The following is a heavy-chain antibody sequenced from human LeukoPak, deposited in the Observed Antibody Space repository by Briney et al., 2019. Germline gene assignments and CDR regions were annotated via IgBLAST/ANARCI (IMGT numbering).Heavy chain of an antibody. CDR3: ARNPEMYSGSYPFDY. V-gene: IGHV3-48*03. D-gene: IGHD1-26*01. Sequence: GGSLRLSCAASGFFFSSYEMNWVRQAPGKGLEWVSDISSSGSTIYYADSVKGRFTVSRDDARNSLHLQINGVRAEDTAVYYCARNPEMYSGSYPFDYWGQGTLVTVTS. J-gene: IGHJ4*02. CDR1: GFFFSSYE. CDR2: ISSSGSTI.